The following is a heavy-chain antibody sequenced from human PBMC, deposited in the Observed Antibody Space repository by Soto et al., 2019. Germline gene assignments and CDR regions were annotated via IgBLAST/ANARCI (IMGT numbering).Heavy chain of an antibody. J-gene: IGHJ4*02. CDR2: INHSGST. D-gene: IGHD3-10*01. V-gene: IGHV4-34*01. CDR1: GGSFSGYH. Sequence: SETLSLTCAVYGGSFSGYHWSWIRQPPGKGLEWIGEINHSGSTNYNPSLKSRVTISVDTSKNQFSLKLSSVTAADTAVYYCASVPMVRGGPIDYWGQGTLVTVSS. CDR3: ASVPMVRGGPIDY.